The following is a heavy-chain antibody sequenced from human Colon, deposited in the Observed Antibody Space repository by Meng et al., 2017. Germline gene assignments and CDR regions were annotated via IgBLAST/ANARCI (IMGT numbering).Heavy chain of an antibody. Sequence: QGQLQESGPGLVKPSDTLSPTCAVSGYSISSSNWWVWIRQPPGKGLEWIGYIYYSGSTDYNPSLKSRVTMSVDTSKNQFSLKLSSVTAVDTAVYYCARKRDGYNPFDDWGQGTLVTVSS. CDR3: ARKRDGYNPFDD. V-gene: IGHV4-28*01. CDR2: IYYSGST. D-gene: IGHD5-24*01. CDR1: GYSISSSNW. J-gene: IGHJ4*02.